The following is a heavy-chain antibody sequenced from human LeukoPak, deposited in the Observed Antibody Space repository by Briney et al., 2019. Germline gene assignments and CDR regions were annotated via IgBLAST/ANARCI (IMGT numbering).Heavy chain of an antibody. CDR3: AKMVGTTLY. J-gene: IGHJ4*02. CDR2: ISGSGTST. V-gene: IGHV3-23*01. Sequence: GGSLRLSCAASGFTFNSQGMSWVRQAPGKGLEWVSTISGSGTSTYYADSVKGRFSISRDKSKNTLYLQMNSLRAEDTAVYYCAKMVGTTLYWGQGALVTVS. D-gene: IGHD4/OR15-4a*01. CDR1: GFTFNSQG.